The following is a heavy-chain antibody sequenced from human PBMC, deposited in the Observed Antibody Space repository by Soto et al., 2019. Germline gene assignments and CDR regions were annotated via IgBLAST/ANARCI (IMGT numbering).Heavy chain of an antibody. CDR1: GGSITSDYSC. CDR2: IFDSGTT. D-gene: IGHD7-27*01. Sequence: SETLSLTCTVSGGSITSDYSCWSWIRQPPGEGLEWIGRIFDSGTTYTNPSLRSQVAISLDTSKNHFSLTLSSVTAADTAVYYCARGPSGHKVHYWGQGALVTVSS. V-gene: IGHV4-30-4*01. J-gene: IGHJ4*02. CDR3: ARGPSGHKVHY.